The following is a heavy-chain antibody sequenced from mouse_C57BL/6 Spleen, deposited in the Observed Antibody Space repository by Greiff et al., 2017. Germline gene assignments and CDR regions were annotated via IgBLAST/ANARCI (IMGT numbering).Heavy chain of an antibody. Sequence: VQLQQSGTVLARPGASVKMSCKTSGYTFTSYWMHWVKQRPGQGLEWIGAIYPGNSDTSYNQKFKGKAKLTAVTSASTAYMELSSLTNEDSAVYYCSRADYGSSYEGFDYWCQGTTLTVSS. J-gene: IGHJ2*01. CDR1: GYTFTSYW. V-gene: IGHV1-5*01. CDR3: SRADYGSSYEGFDY. CDR2: IYPGNSDT. D-gene: IGHD1-1*01.